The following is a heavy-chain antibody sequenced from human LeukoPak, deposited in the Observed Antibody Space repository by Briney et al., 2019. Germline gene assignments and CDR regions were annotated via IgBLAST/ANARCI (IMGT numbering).Heavy chain of an antibody. J-gene: IGHJ4*02. CDR2: ISGSGGST. Sequence: GGSLRLSCAASGFTFSSYAMSWVRQAPGKGLEWVSAISGSGGSTYYADSVKGRFAISRDNSKNTLYLQMNSLRAEDAAVYYCATGRDGYNYWGQGTLVTVSS. D-gene: IGHD5-24*01. CDR1: GFTFSSYA. V-gene: IGHV3-23*01. CDR3: ATGRDGYNY.